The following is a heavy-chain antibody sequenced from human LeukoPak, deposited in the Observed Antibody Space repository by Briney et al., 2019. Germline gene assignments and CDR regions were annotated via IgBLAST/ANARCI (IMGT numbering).Heavy chain of an antibody. CDR1: DGSFSSYF. CDR2: IYYSGSP. J-gene: IGHJ6*03. CDR3: ARGRVSSSTWYSTYYYFFYMDF. D-gene: IGHD4-11*01. V-gene: IGHV4-59*01. Sequence: PSETLSLTCTVSDGSFSSYFWSWIRQPPGKGLEWIGSIYYSGSPNYNPSLKSRVTISRDTSNNFFSLRLRSVTAADTAVYFCARGRVSSSTWYSTYYYFFYMDFWGKGTTVTVSS.